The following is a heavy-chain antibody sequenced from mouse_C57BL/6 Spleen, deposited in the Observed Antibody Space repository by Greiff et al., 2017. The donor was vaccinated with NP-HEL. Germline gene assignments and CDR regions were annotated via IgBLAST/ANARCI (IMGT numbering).Heavy chain of an antibody. J-gene: IGHJ4*01. V-gene: IGHV1-26*01. CDR2: INPNNGGT. CDR1: GYTFTDYY. Sequence: VQLQQSGPELVKPGASVKISCKASGYTFTDYYMNWVKQSHGKSLEWIGDINPNNGGTSYNQKFKGKATLTVDKSSSTAYMELCSLTSEDSAVYYCARWGYYGSSYDYYAMDYWGQGTSVTVSS. CDR3: ARWGYYGSSYDYYAMDY. D-gene: IGHD1-1*01.